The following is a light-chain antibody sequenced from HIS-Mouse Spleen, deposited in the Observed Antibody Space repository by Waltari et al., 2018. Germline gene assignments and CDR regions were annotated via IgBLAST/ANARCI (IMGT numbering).Light chain of an antibody. V-gene: IGLV1-47*01. CDR1: SSNIGSTY. CDR3: AAWDDSLSGYV. Sequence: QSVLTQPPSASGTPGQRVTISCSGSSSNIGSTYVYWYQQLPGTAPKRLIYRNNQRPSGVPDRFSGSKSGTSASLAISGLRSEDEADYYCAAWDDSLSGYVFGTGTKVTVL. J-gene: IGLJ1*01. CDR2: RNN.